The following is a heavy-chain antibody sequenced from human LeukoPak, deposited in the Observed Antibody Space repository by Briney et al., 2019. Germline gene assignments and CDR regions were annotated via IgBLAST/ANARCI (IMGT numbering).Heavy chain of an antibody. V-gene: IGHV3-23*01. J-gene: IGHJ4*02. CDR3: AREYYDSSGYYPYYFDY. Sequence: PGGSLRLSCAASGFTFSSYAMTWVRQTPGKGLEWVSSISGSGGSIYYADSVKGRFTISRDNSKNTLYLQMNSLRAEDTAVYYCAREYYDSSGYYPYYFDYWGQGTLVTVSS. CDR1: GFTFSSYA. CDR2: ISGSGGSI. D-gene: IGHD3-22*01.